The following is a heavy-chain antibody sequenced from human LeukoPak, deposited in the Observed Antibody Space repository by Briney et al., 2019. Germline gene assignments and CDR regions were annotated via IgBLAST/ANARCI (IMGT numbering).Heavy chain of an antibody. CDR1: GGTFSSYA. Sequence: SVKVSCKASGGTFSSYAISWVRQATGQGLEWMGGIIPIFGTANYAQKFQGRVTITADKSTSTAYMELSSLRSEDTAVYYCARDQEEGYFDYWGQGTLVTVSS. CDR2: IIPIFGTA. V-gene: IGHV1-69*06. CDR3: ARDQEEGYFDY. J-gene: IGHJ4*02.